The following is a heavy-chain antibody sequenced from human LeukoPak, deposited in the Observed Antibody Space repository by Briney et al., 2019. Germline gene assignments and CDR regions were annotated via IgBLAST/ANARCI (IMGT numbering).Heavy chain of an antibody. CDR3: AKGASDIVVVTSIYYFDY. CDR1: GFTFSSYS. Sequence: GGSLRLSCAASGFTFSSYSMNWVRQAPGKGLEWVSSIRSSSSYIYYADSVKGRFTISRDNAKNSLYLQMNSLRAEDTAVYYCAKGASDIVVVTSIYYFDYWGQGTLVTVSS. J-gene: IGHJ4*02. CDR2: IRSSSSYI. D-gene: IGHD2-2*01. V-gene: IGHV3-21*01.